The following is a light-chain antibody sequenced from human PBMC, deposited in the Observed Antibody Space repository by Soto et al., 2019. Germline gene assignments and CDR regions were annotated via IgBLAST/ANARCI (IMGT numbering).Light chain of an antibody. V-gene: IGKV3-11*01. CDR2: DAS. Sequence: EIVLTQSPATLSLSTGERATLSCRASQRLSRSLAWYQQKPGEAPRLLIYDASNRATGIPARFSGSGSGTEFTLTISSVEPEDFALYYCQDCGNWPVTFGGGTYVEIK. CDR3: QDCGNWPVT. CDR1: QRLSRS. J-gene: IGKJ4*01.